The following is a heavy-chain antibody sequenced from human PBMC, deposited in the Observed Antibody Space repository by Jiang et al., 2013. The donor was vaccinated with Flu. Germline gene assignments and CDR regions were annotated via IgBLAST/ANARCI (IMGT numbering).Heavy chain of an antibody. CDR1: GFDFNSYA. V-gene: IGHV3-33*01. J-gene: IGHJ3*02. CDR2: IWFDGSEK. CDR3: AGDPPGSGFAFHI. D-gene: IGHD6-25*01. Sequence: RSLRLSCAASGFDFNSYAMHWVRQAPGKGLEWVAFIWFDGSEKHFADSVKGRFTISRDNSKNILYLQLDSLRGEDTAIYYCAGDPPGSGFAFHIWGQGTMVTVSS.